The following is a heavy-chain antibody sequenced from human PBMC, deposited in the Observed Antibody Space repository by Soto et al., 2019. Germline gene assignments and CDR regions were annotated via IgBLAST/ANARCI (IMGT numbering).Heavy chain of an antibody. D-gene: IGHD4-17*01. CDR3: AFNDYGDYGYGMDV. CDR1: GYTFTSYY. V-gene: IGHV1-2*02. Sequence: ASVKVSCKASGYTFTSYYIHWVRQAPGQGLEWMGWINPITGGTNYAPKFQGRVTMTRNTSISTAYMELSSLRSEDTAVYYCAFNDYGDYGYGMDVWGQGTTVTVSS. CDR2: INPITGGT. J-gene: IGHJ6*02.